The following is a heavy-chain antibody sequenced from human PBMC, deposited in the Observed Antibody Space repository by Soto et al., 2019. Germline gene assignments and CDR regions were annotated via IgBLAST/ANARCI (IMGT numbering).Heavy chain of an antibody. CDR2: ISNSGTTI. Sequence: QVQLVESGGSLVKPGGSLRLSCAASGFTFTDYYMNWIRQAPGEGLEWLSYISNSGTTINYAVSVKGRFTISRDNARNSLFLQLNSLRAGDTAVYYCARSAEPAAPDGGFDPWGQGTLVTVSS. CDR1: GFTFTDYY. J-gene: IGHJ5*02. V-gene: IGHV3-11*01. D-gene: IGHD6-13*01. CDR3: ARSAEPAAPDGGFDP.